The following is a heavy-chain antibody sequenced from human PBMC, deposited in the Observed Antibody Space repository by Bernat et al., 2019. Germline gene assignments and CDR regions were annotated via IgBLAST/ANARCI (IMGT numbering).Heavy chain of an antibody. CDR2: ISYDGSNK. V-gene: IGHV3-30*18. D-gene: IGHD3-9*01. J-gene: IGHJ3*02. CDR1: GFTFSSYG. CDR3: AKDRNDILTGSDLDAFDI. Sequence: QVQLVESGGGVVQPGRSLRLSCAASGFTFSSYGMHWVRQAPGEGLEWVAVISYDGSNKYYADSVKGRFTISRDNSKNTLYLQMNSLRAEDTAVYYCAKDRNDILTGSDLDAFDIWGQGTMVTVSS.